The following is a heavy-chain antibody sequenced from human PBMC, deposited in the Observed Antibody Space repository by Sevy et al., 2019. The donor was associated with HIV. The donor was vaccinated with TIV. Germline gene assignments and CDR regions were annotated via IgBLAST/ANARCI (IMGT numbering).Heavy chain of an antibody. Sequence: ASVKVSCKASGYTFTSYGISWVRQAPGQGLEWMGWISAYNGNTNYAQKLQGRVTMTTDTSTSTAYMELRSLRSDDTAVYYCARDPGIAARGGWFDPWGQGPLVTVSS. CDR3: ARDPGIAARGGWFDP. CDR2: ISAYNGNT. D-gene: IGHD6-6*01. J-gene: IGHJ5*02. V-gene: IGHV1-18*04. CDR1: GYTFTSYG.